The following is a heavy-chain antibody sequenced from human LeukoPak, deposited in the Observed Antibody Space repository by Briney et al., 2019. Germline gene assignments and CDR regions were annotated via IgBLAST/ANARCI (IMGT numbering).Heavy chain of an antibody. V-gene: IGHV1-18*01. Sequence: GASVKVSCKASGYTFINYRISWVRQAPGQGLEWMGWIIVYNGKTNYAQKFQGRVTMTTDSSSTAAYMELTSLRSDDTAVYYCARATRRFGELLDAFDVWGLGTMVIVSS. J-gene: IGHJ3*01. D-gene: IGHD3-10*01. CDR3: ARATRRFGELLDAFDV. CDR2: IIVYNGKT. CDR1: GYTFINYR.